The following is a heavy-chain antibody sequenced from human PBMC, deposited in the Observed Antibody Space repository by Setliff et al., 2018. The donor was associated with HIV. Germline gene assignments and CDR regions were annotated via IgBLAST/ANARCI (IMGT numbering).Heavy chain of an antibody. J-gene: IGHJ4*02. V-gene: IGHV3-15*01. CDR2: IKNEGDGETT. CDR3: TTYPNANIRY. D-gene: IGHD2-2*01. CDR1: GFSLSDAW. Sequence: PGGSLRLSCAVFGFSLSDAWMSWLRQAPGKGLEWVGRIKNEGDGETTDYAAFVKGRFSISKDESINTLYLQMNSLKTEDTAVYYCTTYPNANIRYWGRGTLVTVSS.